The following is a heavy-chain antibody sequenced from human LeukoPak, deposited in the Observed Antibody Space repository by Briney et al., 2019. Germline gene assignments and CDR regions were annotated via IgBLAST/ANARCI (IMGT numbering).Heavy chain of an antibody. J-gene: IGHJ4*02. D-gene: IGHD6-6*01. CDR2: IYYSGST. CDR3: ARLGSIAAPKGDY. V-gene: IGHV4-39*01. Sequence: PGGSLRLSCAASGFTFSSHAMNWVRQPPGKGLEWIGSIYYSGSTYYNPSLKSRVTISVDTSKNQFSLKLSSVTAADTAVYYCARLGSIAAPKGDYWGQGTLVTVSS. CDR1: GFTFSSHAMN.